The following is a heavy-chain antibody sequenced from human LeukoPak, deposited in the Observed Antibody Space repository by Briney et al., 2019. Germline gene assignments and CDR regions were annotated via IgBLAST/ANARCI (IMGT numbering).Heavy chain of an antibody. J-gene: IGHJ4*02. CDR2: INPNSGGT. D-gene: IGHD6-19*01. CDR1: GYTFTGYY. Sequence: ASVKVSCKASGYTFTGYYMHGVRQAPGQGLEGMGWINPNSGGTNYAQKFQGRVTMTRDTSISTAYMELSRLRSDDTAVYYCARDLMYSSGYFDYWGQGTLVTVSS. V-gene: IGHV1-2*02. CDR3: ARDLMYSSGYFDY.